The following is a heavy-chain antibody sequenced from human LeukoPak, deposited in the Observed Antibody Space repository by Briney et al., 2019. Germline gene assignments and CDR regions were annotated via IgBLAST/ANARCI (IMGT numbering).Heavy chain of an antibody. CDR3: ARAPGYSSSWRVDY. J-gene: IGHJ4*02. Sequence: GGSLRLSCAASGFTFSSYWMNWARQAPGKGLEWVASINHNGNVNYYVDSVKGRFTISRDNAKNSLYLQMISLRAEDTAVYYCARAPGYSSSWRVDYWGQGTLVTVSS. V-gene: IGHV3-7*01. CDR2: INHNGNVN. CDR1: GFTFSSYW. D-gene: IGHD6-13*01.